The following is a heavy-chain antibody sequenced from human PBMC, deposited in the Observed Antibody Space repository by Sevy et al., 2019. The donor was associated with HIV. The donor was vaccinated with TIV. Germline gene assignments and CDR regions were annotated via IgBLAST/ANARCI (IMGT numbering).Heavy chain of an antibody. Sequence: GGSLRLSCAASGFTFSNYGMHWVRQAPGRGLEWVAVISYDGSNKYYADSMKGRFTISRDNSKNTLYLQMNSLRADDTAVYYCAKWGCKNITCYGMDVWGQGTTVTVSS. V-gene: IGHV3-30*18. CDR1: GFTFSNYG. CDR3: AKWGCKNITCYGMDV. CDR2: ISYDGSNK. J-gene: IGHJ6*02. D-gene: IGHD2-15*01.